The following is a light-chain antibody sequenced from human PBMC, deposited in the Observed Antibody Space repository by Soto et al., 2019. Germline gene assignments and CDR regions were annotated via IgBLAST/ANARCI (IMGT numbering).Light chain of an antibody. CDR1: QTVSGNY. CDR3: PQYGSSPPYT. Sequence: EIVLTQSPGILSLSPGERATLSCRASQTVSGNYLAWYQQKPGQSPRLLIYGSSDRATGTPDRFSGSGSGTDVTLTINRVEPEDFAVYYCPQYGSSPPYTFGQGTTLEI. CDR2: GSS. V-gene: IGKV3-20*01. J-gene: IGKJ2*01.